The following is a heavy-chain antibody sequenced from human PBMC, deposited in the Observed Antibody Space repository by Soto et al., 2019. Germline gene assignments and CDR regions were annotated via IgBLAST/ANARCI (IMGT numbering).Heavy chain of an antibody. J-gene: IGHJ6*04. CDR2: INPGDPDI. D-gene: IGHD4-4*01. Sequence: PGESLKISCKASGYSFTTYWIAWVRQMPGKGLEWMGIINPGDPDIRYSPSFQGQVTISADNSISTAYLQWSSLKASDTAMYYCARHEQFYYYYYGMDVWGKGTAVTVSS. CDR1: GYSFTTYW. CDR3: ARHEQFYYYYYGMDV. V-gene: IGHV5-51*01.